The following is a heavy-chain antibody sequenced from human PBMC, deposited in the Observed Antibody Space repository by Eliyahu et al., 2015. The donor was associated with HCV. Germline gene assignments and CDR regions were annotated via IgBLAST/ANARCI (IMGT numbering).Heavy chain of an antibody. D-gene: IGHD2-15*01. Sequence: QVQLEQSGAEVKKPGXSXKVSXKASGGTFSTSPXXXVRQAPGQGLQWMGAVXPLLGAANYAHHFQGRVTITADESATTTYLELSGLTPEDTAIYYCARGADCSGGNCYSVWVYWGQGTLVTVSS. J-gene: IGHJ4*02. CDR3: ARGADCSGGNCYSVWVY. CDR2: VXPLLGAA. V-gene: IGHV1-69*01. CDR1: GGTFSTSP.